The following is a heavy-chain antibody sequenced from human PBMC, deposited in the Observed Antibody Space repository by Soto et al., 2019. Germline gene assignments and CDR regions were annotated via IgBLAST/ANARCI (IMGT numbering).Heavy chain of an antibody. V-gene: IGHV3-23*01. D-gene: IGHD1-26*01. CDR3: AKDIRGSYYADDYYYGMDV. Sequence: PVGSLRLSCAASGFTFSSYAMSWVRQAPGKGLEWVSAISGSGGSTYYADSVKGRFTISRDNSKNTLYLQMNSLRAEDTAVYYCAKDIRGSYYADDYYYGMDVWGQGTTVTVSS. J-gene: IGHJ6*02. CDR1: GFTFSSYA. CDR2: ISGSGGST.